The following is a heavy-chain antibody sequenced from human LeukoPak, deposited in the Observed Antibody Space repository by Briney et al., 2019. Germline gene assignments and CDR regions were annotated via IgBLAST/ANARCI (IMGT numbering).Heavy chain of an antibody. Sequence: GTSLRLSCAASGFTFSTYSMNWVRQAPGKGLEWISSIRDSSSDIYYADSVKGGFTLSRDNAKNSLYLQMSSLRAEDTAVYYCAREGTAYCGGDCYLDYWGQGTLVTVSS. CDR2: IRDSSSDI. CDR3: AREGTAYCGGDCYLDY. J-gene: IGHJ4*02. V-gene: IGHV3-21*01. CDR1: GFTFSTYS. D-gene: IGHD2-21*01.